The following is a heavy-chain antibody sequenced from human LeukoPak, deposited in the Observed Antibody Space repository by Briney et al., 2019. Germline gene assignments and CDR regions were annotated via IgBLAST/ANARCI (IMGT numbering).Heavy chain of an antibody. CDR1: GYTLTVCY. CDR3: AREGSGYTYGRGSYFDY. CDR2: ITPNSGDT. V-gene: IGHV1-2*06. Sequence: ASVKVSCKASGYTLTVCYILCGRHAPGQRLDSIGPITPNSGDTNFAQKFQGRVTMTRDTSISTAYMDLSGLRPDDTAVYYCAREGSGYTYGRGSYFDYWGHGILVTVSS. D-gene: IGHD5-18*01. J-gene: IGHJ4*01.